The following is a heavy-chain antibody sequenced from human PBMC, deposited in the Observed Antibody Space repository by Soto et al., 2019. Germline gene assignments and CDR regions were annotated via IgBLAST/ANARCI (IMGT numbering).Heavy chain of an antibody. CDR3: ASPKIAFYNWFDP. V-gene: IGHV4-39*01. CDR1: GASISSRPYY. J-gene: IGHJ5*02. CDR2: IYYTGSS. Sequence: SETLSLTCSVSGASISSRPYYWGWIRQPPGRGLEWIGSIYYTGSSSSHPSLKSRVTLSVDTSKNLFSLKLSSVTAADTAVYYCASPKIAFYNWFDPWGQGTLVTVSS. D-gene: IGHD3-3*02.